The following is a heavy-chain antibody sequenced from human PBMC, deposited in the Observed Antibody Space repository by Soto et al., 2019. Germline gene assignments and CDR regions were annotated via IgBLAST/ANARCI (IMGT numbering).Heavy chain of an antibody. CDR2: IIPILGIA. CDR1: GYTFTSYA. Sequence: SVKVSCKASGYTFTSYAMHWVRQAPGQRLEWMGRIIPILGIANYAQKFQGRVTITADKSTSTAYMELSSLRSEDTAVYYCARNYYYGSGSYYNYYYYMDVWGKGTTVTVSS. V-gene: IGHV1-69*04. J-gene: IGHJ6*03. CDR3: ARNYYYGSGSYYNYYYYMDV. D-gene: IGHD3-10*01.